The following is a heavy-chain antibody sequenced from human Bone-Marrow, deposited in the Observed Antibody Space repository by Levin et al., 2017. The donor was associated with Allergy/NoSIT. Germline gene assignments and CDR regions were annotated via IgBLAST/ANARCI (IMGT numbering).Heavy chain of an antibody. CDR1: GFTFSSYA. Sequence: GGSLRLSCAASGFTFSSYAMHWVRQAPGKGLEWVAVISYDGSNKYYADSVKGRFTISRDNSKNTLYLQMNSLRAEDTAVYYCARPDIVVVVAATCALDSWGQGTMVTVSS. J-gene: IGHJ3*02. CDR3: ARPDIVVVVAATCALDS. CDR2: ISYDGSNK. V-gene: IGHV3-30-3*01. D-gene: IGHD2-15*01.